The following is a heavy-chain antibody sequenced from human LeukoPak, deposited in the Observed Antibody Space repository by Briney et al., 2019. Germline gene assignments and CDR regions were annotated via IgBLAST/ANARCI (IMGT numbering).Heavy chain of an antibody. CDR1: GGSISSYY. CDR2: IYYSGST. D-gene: IGHD5-24*01. CDR3: ARHVGVRWLQSYYFDY. Sequence: PSETLSLTCTVSGGSISSYYWSWIRQPPGKGLEWIGYIYYSGSTNYNPSLKSRVTISVDTSKNQFSLKLSSVTAADTAVYYCARHVGVRWLQSYYFDYWGQGTLVTVSS. J-gene: IGHJ4*02. V-gene: IGHV4-59*08.